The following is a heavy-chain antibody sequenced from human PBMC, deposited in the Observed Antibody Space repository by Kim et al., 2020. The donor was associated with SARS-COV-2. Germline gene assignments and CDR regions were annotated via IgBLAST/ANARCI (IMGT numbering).Heavy chain of an antibody. Sequence: GGSLRLSCAASGFTFSSYAMSWVRQAPGKGLEWVSAVSGSASNTYYADSVKGRFTISRDNSKNTLYLQMNSLRAEDTAVYYCAKHRSGGCYSAFDYWGQGTLVTVSS. CDR1: GFTFSSYA. J-gene: IGHJ4*02. CDR3: AKHRSGGCYSAFDY. D-gene: IGHD2-21*02. V-gene: IGHV3-23*01. CDR2: VSGSASNT.